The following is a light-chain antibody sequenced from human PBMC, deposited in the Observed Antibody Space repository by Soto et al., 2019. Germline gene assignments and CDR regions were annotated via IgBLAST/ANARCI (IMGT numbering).Light chain of an antibody. CDR3: RQYGSSPSYT. CDR2: GAS. J-gene: IGKJ2*01. CDR1: QSLSSY. V-gene: IGKV3-20*01. Sequence: EIVLTQSPGTLSLSPGERATLSCRASQSLSSYLAWYQQKPGRAPRLLIYGASSRATGIPDRFSGSGSGTDFTLTFSRLEPEDLAVYYCRQYGSSPSYTFGQGTKLEIK.